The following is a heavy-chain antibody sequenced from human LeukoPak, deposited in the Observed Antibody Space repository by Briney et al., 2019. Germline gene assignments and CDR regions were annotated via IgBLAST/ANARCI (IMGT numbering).Heavy chain of an antibody. J-gene: IGHJ2*01. CDR3: ARHVRQGYFDL. V-gene: IGHV4-39*01. D-gene: IGHD6-25*01. CDR2: IYYSGST. CDR1: GGSISSTNYY. Sequence: SETLSLTCTVSGGSISSTNYYWGWIRQSPGKGLEWIGSIYYSGSTYYNPSLKSRVTISVDTSKNQFSLKLSSVTAADTAVYYCARHVRQGYFDLWGRGTLVTVSS.